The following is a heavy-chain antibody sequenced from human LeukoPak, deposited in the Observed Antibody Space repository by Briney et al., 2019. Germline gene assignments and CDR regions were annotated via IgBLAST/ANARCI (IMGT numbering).Heavy chain of an antibody. D-gene: IGHD2-21*01. V-gene: IGHV3-23*01. CDR1: GFTFSSYA. CDR2: ITGSGGRT. Sequence: GGSLRLSCAASGFTFSSYAMNWVRQAPGKGLEWVSAITGSGGRTYYADSVKGRFTISRDNSKNTLYLQMNSLRAEDTAVYYCAREGPPIPLYYYYMDVWGKGTTVTVSS. J-gene: IGHJ6*03. CDR3: AREGPPIPLYYYYMDV.